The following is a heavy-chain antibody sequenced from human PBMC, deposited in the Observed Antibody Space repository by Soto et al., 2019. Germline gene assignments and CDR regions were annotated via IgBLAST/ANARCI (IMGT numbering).Heavy chain of an antibody. Sequence: EVQLVESGGGLVQPGGSLRLSCAASGFTFSSYEMNWVRQAPGKGLEWASYISSSGSTIYYADSVKGRFTISRDNAKNSLYLQMNSLRAEDTAVYYCARDDRWGQYYYYYGMDVWGQGTTVTVSS. D-gene: IGHD1-26*01. CDR1: GFTFSSYE. CDR2: ISSSGSTI. CDR3: ARDDRWGQYYYYYGMDV. V-gene: IGHV3-48*03. J-gene: IGHJ6*02.